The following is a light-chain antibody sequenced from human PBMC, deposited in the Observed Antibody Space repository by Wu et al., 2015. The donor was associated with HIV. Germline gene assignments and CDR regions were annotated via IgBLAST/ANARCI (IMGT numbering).Light chain of an antibody. CDR1: QGINSD. V-gene: IGKV1-9*01. CDR2: AAS. CDR3: QQFNSYPVT. Sequence: ASVGDRVTITCRASQGINSDLAWYQQKPGKAPNLLIYAASTLQSGVPSRFSGRGFGTDFTLTISSLQPEDFATYYCQQFNSYPVTFGQGTRLEIK. J-gene: IGKJ5*01.